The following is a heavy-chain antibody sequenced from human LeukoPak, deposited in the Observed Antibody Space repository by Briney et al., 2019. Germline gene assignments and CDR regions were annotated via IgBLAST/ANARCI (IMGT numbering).Heavy chain of an antibody. D-gene: IGHD1-26*01. V-gene: IGHV4-34*01. CDR2: INHSGST. CDR3: ARGVIVGATRYFQH. Sequence: SETLSLTCAVYGGTFSGYYWSWIRQPPGKGLEWIGEINHSGSTNYNPSLKSRVTISVDTSKTHFSLNLSSVTAADTAVYYCARGVIVGATRYFQHWGQGTLVTVSS. J-gene: IGHJ1*01. CDR1: GGTFSGYY.